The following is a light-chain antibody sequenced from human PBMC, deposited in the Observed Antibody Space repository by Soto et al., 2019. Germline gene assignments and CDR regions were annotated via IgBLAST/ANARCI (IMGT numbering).Light chain of an antibody. V-gene: IGLV2-8*01. J-gene: IGLJ1*01. CDR2: EVS. Sequence: QSALTKPPSANGAPGQSVTISCTGTSSDVGGYNYVSWYQQHPGKAPKLMIYEVSKRPSGVPDRFSGSKSGNTASLTVSGLQAEDEADYYCSSYAGSNNFGVFGTGTKVTVL. CDR3: SSYAGSNNFGV. CDR1: SSDVGGYNY.